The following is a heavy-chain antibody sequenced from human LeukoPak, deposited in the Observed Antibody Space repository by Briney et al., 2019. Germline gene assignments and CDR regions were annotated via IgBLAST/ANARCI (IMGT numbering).Heavy chain of an antibody. CDR1: GGSISSSSYY. J-gene: IGHJ3*02. V-gene: IGHV4-39*01. CDR2: IIYSGST. D-gene: IGHD3-22*01. CDR3: ARHRMYYYDSSGRGVADAFDI. Sequence: PPETLSLTCTVSGGSISSSSYYWGWIRQPPGKGLEWIGSIIYSGSTYYNPSLKSRVTISVDTSKNQFSLKLSSVTAADTAVYYCARHRMYYYDSSGRGVADAFDIWGQGTMVSVSS.